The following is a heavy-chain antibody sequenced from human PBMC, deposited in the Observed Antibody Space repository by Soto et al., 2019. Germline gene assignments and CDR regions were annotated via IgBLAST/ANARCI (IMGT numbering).Heavy chain of an antibody. CDR1: GFTFSSYS. J-gene: IGHJ6*02. Sequence: EVQLVESGGGLVKPGGSLRLSCAASGFTFSSYSMNWVRQAPGKGLEWVSSISSSSSYIYYADSVKGRFTISRDNAKNSLYLQMNSLRAEDTAVYYCARDRDDIVVLPSAPAGMDVWGQGTTVTVSS. D-gene: IGHD2-2*01. V-gene: IGHV3-21*01. CDR3: ARDRDDIVVLPSAPAGMDV. CDR2: ISSSSSYI.